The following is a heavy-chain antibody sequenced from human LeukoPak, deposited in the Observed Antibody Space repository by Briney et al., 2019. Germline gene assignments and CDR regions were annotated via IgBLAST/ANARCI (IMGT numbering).Heavy chain of an antibody. CDR3: ASSENYGSGSYDY. J-gene: IGHJ4*02. CDR1: GGSISSYY. V-gene: IGHV4-59*01. Sequence: PSETLSLTCTVSGGSISSYYWSWTRQPPGRGLEWVGYIYYTGSTSYNPSLKSRVTISVDTSKKQFSLELSSVTAADTAVYYCASSENYGSGSYDYWGQGTLVTVSS. CDR2: IYYTGST. D-gene: IGHD3-10*01.